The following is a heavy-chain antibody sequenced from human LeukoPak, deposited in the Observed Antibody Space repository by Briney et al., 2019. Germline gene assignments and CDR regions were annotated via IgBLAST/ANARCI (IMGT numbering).Heavy chain of an antibody. CDR3: TRDMQGSRLYPVGSQAD. Sequence: GGSLRLSRTASGLSLNSYAMSWVRQAPGEGLEWVANIKHDGGEIYYVDSVKGRFTISRDNAKNSLYLQMNNLRADDTAMYYCTRDMQGSRLYPVGSQADWGQGTLVTVSS. D-gene: IGHD6-19*01. V-gene: IGHV3-7*01. J-gene: IGHJ4*02. CDR1: GLSLNSYA. CDR2: IKHDGGEI.